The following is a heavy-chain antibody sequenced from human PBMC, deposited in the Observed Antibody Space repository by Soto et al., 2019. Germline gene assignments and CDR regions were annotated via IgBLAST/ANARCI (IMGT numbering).Heavy chain of an antibody. V-gene: IGHV4-4*02. J-gene: IGHJ5*02. Sequence: PSETLSLTCTLSGDTISSTRWWSWVRLSTGKVLEWIGEIYHLGSTNYNPSLKSRVTLSIDKSNNQFSLTLTSVTAADTAVYFCARTGEFYYYDTTGLPFDPWGPGILVTVSS. D-gene: IGHD3-22*01. CDR2: IYHLGST. CDR1: GDTISSTRW. CDR3: ARTGEFYYYDTTGLPFDP.